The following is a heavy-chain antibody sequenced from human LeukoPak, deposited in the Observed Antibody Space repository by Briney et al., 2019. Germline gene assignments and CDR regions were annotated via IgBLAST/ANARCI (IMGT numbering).Heavy chain of an antibody. CDR2: IYVDGST. Sequence: GRSLRLSCAASGFTVSSNYINWVRQAPGKGLEWVSGIYVDGSTYYADSVKGRFTISRDNSKNTLYLQMNSLRAEDTAVYYCARISAYDDYWGQGTLVTVSS. CDR1: GFTVSSNY. V-gene: IGHV3-53*01. J-gene: IGHJ4*02. CDR3: ARISAYDDY. D-gene: IGHD5-12*01.